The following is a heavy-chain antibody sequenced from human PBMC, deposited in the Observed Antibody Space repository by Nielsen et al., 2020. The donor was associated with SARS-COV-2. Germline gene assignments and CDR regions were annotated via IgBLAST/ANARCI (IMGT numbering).Heavy chain of an antibody. V-gene: IGHV5-10-1*01. J-gene: IGHJ6*02. D-gene: IGHD3-10*01. Sequence: GESLKISCKGSGYSFTTYWINWVRQMPGKGLEWMGRIDPSDSYTNYSPSFEGHVTISADKSISTAYLQCSSLKASDTAMYYCARQYSMVRGITYYAMDVWGQGTTVTVSS. CDR2: IDPSDSYT. CDR1: GYSFTTYW. CDR3: ARQYSMVRGITYYAMDV.